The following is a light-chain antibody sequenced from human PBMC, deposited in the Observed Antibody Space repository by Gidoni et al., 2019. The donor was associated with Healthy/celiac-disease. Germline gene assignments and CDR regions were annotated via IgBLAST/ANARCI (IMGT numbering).Light chain of an antibody. CDR3: QQSYSTPVT. J-gene: IGKJ4*01. CDR1: QSISSY. CDR2: AAS. Sequence: DIQMTQSPSSLSASVGDRVTITCRASQSISSYLNWYQQKPGKAPKLLIYAASSLQSGVPSRFSGSGSGTDFTLTISSLQPEDIATYYCQQSYSTPVTIGGXTKVEIK. V-gene: IGKV1-39*01.